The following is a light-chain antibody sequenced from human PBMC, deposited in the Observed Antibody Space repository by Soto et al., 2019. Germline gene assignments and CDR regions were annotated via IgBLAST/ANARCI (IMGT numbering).Light chain of an antibody. CDR1: QSVSSN. CDR3: QQYNHWPYT. V-gene: IGKV3-15*01. J-gene: IGKJ2*01. CDR2: RTS. Sequence: EIVMTQSPATLSLSPGERATLSCRASQSVSSNLTWYRQKPGQAPTLLIYRTSTRATGIPDRFSGSGSGTEFTLTISSLQSEDFAFYYCQQYNHWPYTFGQGTTLEIK.